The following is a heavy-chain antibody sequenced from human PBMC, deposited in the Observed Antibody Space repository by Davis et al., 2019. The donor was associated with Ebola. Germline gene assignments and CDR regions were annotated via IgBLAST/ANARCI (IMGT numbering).Heavy chain of an antibody. CDR1: GGSISSGDYY. CDR2: IYYSGST. CDR3: ARDTNEGSRDTYPI. Sequence: PSETLSLTCTVSGGSISSGDYYWSWIRQPPGKGLEWIGYIYYSGSTYYNPSLKSRVTISVDTSKNQFSLKLSSVTAADTAVYYCARDTNEGSRDTYPIWGQGTMVTVSS. J-gene: IGHJ3*02. V-gene: IGHV4-30-4*01. D-gene: IGHD2-21*01.